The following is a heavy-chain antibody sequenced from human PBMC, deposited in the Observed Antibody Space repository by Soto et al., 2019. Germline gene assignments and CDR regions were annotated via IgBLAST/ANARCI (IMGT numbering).Heavy chain of an antibody. CDR3: AREGSYSAYNFAHGIQLWSLDF. CDR1: GGYINTFY. D-gene: IGHD5-12*01. V-gene: IGHV4-4*07. J-gene: IGHJ4*02. Sequence: SETLSLTCTVSGGYINTFYWSWVRQPAGKGLEWIGRIFSSGSTSFNPSLESRVAMSVDTSKNHFSLNLSSVTAADMAVYYCAREGSYSAYNFAHGIQLWSLDFWGQGALVTVSS. CDR2: IFSSGST.